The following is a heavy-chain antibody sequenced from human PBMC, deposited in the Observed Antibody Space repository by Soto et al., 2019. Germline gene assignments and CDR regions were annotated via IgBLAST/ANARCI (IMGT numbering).Heavy chain of an antibody. V-gene: IGHV4-39*01. D-gene: IGHD3-3*02. J-gene: IGHJ4*02. CDR3: ARLPSRHLVDY. CDR2: MFYGVST. CDR1: GSSINSSGYY. Sequence: QLQVQESGPGLVKPSETLSLTCTASGSSINSSGYYWGWIRQPPGKGLEWIGSMFYGVSTYYNPSLKSRVTVSVDTSKNQFSLNLRSVTAADTAVYYCARLPSRHLVDYWGQGTLVTVSS.